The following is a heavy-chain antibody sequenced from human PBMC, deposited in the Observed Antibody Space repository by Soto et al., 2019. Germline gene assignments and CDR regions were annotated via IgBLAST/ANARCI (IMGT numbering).Heavy chain of an antibody. D-gene: IGHD6-13*01. CDR1: GFTFSDYY. Sequence: PGGSLRLSCAASGFTFSDYYMSWIRQAPGKGLEWVSYISSSSSYTNYADSVKGRFTISRDNAKNSLYLQMNSLRAEDTAVYYCAGGYSSSWYLFDYWGQGTLVTVSS. J-gene: IGHJ4*02. V-gene: IGHV3-11*06. CDR2: ISSSSSYT. CDR3: AGGYSSSWYLFDY.